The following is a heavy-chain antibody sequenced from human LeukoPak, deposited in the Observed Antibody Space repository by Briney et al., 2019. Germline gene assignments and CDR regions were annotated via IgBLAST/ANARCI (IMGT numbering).Heavy chain of an antibody. J-gene: IGHJ5*02. Sequence: SETLSLTCAVSGGSISSGGYSWSWIRQPPGKGLEWIGYIYHSGNTYYNPSLKSRVTISVDRSKNQFSLKLSSVTAADTAVYYCARGGYCSSTSCYSWFDPWGQGTLVTVSS. CDR3: ARGGYCSSTSCYSWFDP. CDR2: IYHSGNT. D-gene: IGHD2-2*02. CDR1: GGSISSGGYS. V-gene: IGHV4-30-2*01.